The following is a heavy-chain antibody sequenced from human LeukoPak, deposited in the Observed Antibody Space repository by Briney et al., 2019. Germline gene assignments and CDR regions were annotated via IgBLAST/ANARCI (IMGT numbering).Heavy chain of an antibody. V-gene: IGHV3-7*01. Sequence: GGSLRLSCAASGFTFSSCWMSWVRQAPGKGLEWVANIKQDGSEKYYVDSVKGRFTISRDNAKNSLYLQMNSLRAEDTAVYYCASTVAWGQGTLVTVSS. J-gene: IGHJ5*02. CDR2: IKQDGSEK. CDR1: GFTFSSCW. CDR3: ASTVA. D-gene: IGHD4-23*01.